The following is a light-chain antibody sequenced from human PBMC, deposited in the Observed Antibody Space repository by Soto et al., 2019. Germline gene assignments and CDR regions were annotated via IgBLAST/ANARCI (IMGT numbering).Light chain of an antibody. J-gene: IGKJ5*01. CDR3: QQRSNWPPIT. CDR1: QSVSSY. CDR2: DAS. V-gene: IGKV3-11*01. Sequence: TQSPATLSLSPGERATLSCRASQSVSSYLAWYQQKPGQAPRLLIYDASNRATGIPARFSGSGSGTDFTLTISSLEPEDFAVYYCQQRSNWPPITVGQGTRLESK.